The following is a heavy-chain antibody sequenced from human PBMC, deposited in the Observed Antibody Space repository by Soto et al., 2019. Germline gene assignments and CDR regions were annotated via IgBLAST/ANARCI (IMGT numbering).Heavy chain of an antibody. V-gene: IGHV4-4*07. CDR1: GGSLSNYY. Sequence: QVQLQESGPGLVKPLGTLSLTCTVSGGSLSNYYWSWIRQPAGKGLEWIGHIYTTGNTIYTPSLKSRVTMSVDTSKNQFSLRLRSVTAADTAVYYCAREGVFSYAYDSDFWGQGTLVTVSS. D-gene: IGHD3-16*01. J-gene: IGHJ4*02. CDR2: IYTTGNT. CDR3: AREGVFSYAYDSDF.